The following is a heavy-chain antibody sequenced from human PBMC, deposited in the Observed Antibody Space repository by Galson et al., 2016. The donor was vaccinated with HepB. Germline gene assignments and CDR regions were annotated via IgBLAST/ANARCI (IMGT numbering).Heavy chain of an antibody. CDR1: GYTFTRYRYG. CDR2: ISPYKGNR. Sequence: SVKVSCKASGYTFTRYRYGISWVRQAPGQGLEWMGWISPYKGNRNYAQKFQGRVTMTTDKSTSTAYMELRSLTSEDTAVYYCATYNVSLGDYNAFDFWGQGTLVTASA. V-gene: IGHV1-18*01. D-gene: IGHD3-10*01. CDR3: ATYNVSLGDYNAFDF. J-gene: IGHJ4*02.